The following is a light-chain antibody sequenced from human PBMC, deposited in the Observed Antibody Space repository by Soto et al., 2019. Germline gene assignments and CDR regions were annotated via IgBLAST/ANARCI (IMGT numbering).Light chain of an antibody. J-gene: IGKJ3*01. V-gene: IGKV3-20*01. Sequence: EIVLTQSPGTLSLSPGERATLSCRASQSVSSSYLAWYQQKPGQAPRLLIYGASSRATGIPDRFSGSGSGTDFTLTINRLEHEDFAVYYCQQYGSSLFTFGPGTKVDIK. CDR1: QSVSSSY. CDR2: GAS. CDR3: QQYGSSLFT.